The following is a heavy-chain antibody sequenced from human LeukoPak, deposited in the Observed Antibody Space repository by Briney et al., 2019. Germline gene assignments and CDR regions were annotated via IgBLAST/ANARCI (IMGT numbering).Heavy chain of an antibody. CDR1: GASVTNYH. J-gene: IGHJ4*02. Sequence: PSETLSLTCTVSGASVTNYHWSWVRQPAGKGLEWIGRLMTSGYTDYNPSLKSRVTISVDKSMNQFSLRLTSVTPADTAVYYCASAEIPATGAFDYWGQGTLVTVSS. V-gene: IGHV4-4*07. CDR3: ASAEIPATGAFDY. CDR2: LMTSGYT. D-gene: IGHD1-14*01.